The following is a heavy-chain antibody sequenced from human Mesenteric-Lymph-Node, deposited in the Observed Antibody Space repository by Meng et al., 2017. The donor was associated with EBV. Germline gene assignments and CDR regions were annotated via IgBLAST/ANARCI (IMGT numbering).Heavy chain of an antibody. CDR3: ARDVVPLDPESRAD. Sequence: GQLQKSGPGLVKPSETLSLTCALSGDSINNNRVWSWVRQPPGRGLEWIGEIFQTGSTNYSPSLRSRVTISLDKSMNQFSLKLSSVTAADTAVYYCARDVVPLDPESRADWGPGTLVTVSS. D-gene: IGHD1-1*01. V-gene: IGHV4-4*02. CDR1: GDSINNNRV. J-gene: IGHJ4*02. CDR2: IFQTGST.